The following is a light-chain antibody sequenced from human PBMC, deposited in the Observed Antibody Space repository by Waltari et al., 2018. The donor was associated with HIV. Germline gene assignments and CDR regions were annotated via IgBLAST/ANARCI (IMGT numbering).Light chain of an antibody. CDR2: DDV. Sequence: QSVLTQPPSVSEAPRQRVTISCSGSSSNIGNNAVTWDHQFPGKAPKVLIFDDVLLPSGLSDRFSGSKSGTSASLAISGLQSEDEADYYCAAWDDSLNGYVFGTGTKVTVL. J-gene: IGLJ1*01. CDR1: SSNIGNNA. V-gene: IGLV1-36*01. CDR3: AAWDDSLNGYV.